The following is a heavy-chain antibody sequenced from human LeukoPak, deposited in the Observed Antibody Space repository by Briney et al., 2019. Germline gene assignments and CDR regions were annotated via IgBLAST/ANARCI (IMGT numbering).Heavy chain of an antibody. D-gene: IGHD3-16*01. CDR1: GVSFSGNW. CDR2: IKQDGGEN. Sequence: GGSLRLFCAACGVSFSGNWMSGVRQPPGEGLESVANIKQDGGENYYVDSVKGRFTISRDNARNSLYLQMNSLRAEDTAVYYCARGGSRHFDYWGQGTLVIVSS. V-gene: IGHV3-7*01. J-gene: IGHJ4*02. CDR3: ARGGSRHFDY.